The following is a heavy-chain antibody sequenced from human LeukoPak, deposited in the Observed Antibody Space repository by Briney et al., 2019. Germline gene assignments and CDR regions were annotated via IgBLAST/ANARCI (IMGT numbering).Heavy chain of an antibody. V-gene: IGHV4-59*01. J-gene: IGHJ6*02. Sequence: KASETLSLTCTASGGSISSYYWSWIRQPPGKGLEWIGYIYYSGSTNYNPSLKSRVTISVDTSKNQFSLKLSSVTAADTAVYYCARATNGMDVWGQGTTVTVSS. D-gene: IGHD5-12*01. CDR1: GGSISSYY. CDR3: ARATNGMDV. CDR2: IYYSGST.